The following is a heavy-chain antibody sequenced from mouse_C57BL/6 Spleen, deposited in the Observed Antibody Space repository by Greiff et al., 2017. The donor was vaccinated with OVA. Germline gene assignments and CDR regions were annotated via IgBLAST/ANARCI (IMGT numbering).Heavy chain of an antibody. CDR1: GYTFTDYY. V-gene: IGHV1-26*01. D-gene: IGHD1-1*01. Sequence: EVQLQQSGPELVKPGASVKISCKASGYTFTDYYMNWVKQSHGKSLEWIGDINPNNGGTSYNQKFKGKATLTVDKSSSTAYMELRSLTSEDSAVYYCARIETTVVPGWGQGTLVTVSA. CDR2: INPNNGGT. J-gene: IGHJ3*01. CDR3: ARIETTVVPG.